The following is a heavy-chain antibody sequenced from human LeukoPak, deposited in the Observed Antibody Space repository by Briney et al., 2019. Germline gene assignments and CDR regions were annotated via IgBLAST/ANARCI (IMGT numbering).Heavy chain of an antibody. Sequence: GGSLRLSCAASGLIFSNFAMSWVRQAPGKGLEGVSAFSGRGGSTYYADSVKGRFTISRDNSKNTLYLQMNSLRAEDTAVYYCAKDSRPVYSGYAENNWFDPWGQGTLVTVSS. J-gene: IGHJ5*02. CDR3: AKDSRPVYSGYAENNWFDP. CDR1: GLIFSNFA. CDR2: FSGRGGST. D-gene: IGHD5-12*01. V-gene: IGHV3-23*01.